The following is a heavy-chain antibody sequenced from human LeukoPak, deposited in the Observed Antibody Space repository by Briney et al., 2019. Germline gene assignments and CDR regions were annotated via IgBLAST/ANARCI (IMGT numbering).Heavy chain of an antibody. D-gene: IGHD5-18*01. V-gene: IGHV3-23*01. CDR2: SSGGGDNT. Sequence: PGGSLRLSCAASGFMFSTYAMSWVRQAPGKGLEGVSTSSGGGDNTYHADSVKGRFTISRDNSENTLYLQVNSLRAEDTAVYYCAKQRATSPAVVTRYFDYWGQGTLVTVSS. CDR3: AKQRATSPAVVTRYFDY. J-gene: IGHJ4*02. CDR1: GFMFSTYA.